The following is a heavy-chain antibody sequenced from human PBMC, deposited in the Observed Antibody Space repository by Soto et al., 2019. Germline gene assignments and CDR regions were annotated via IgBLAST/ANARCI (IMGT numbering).Heavy chain of an antibody. CDR2: IYSGGST. D-gene: IGHD4-17*01. CDR3: ARDEGDYGDYATY. Sequence: EVQLVESGGGLVQPGGSLRLSCAASGFTVSSNYMSWVRQAPGKGLEWVSVIYSGGSTYYADSVKGRFTISRDNSKNTLYLQMNSLRAEDTAVYYCARDEGDYGDYATYWGQGTLVTVSS. CDR1: GFTVSSNY. J-gene: IGHJ4*02. V-gene: IGHV3-66*01.